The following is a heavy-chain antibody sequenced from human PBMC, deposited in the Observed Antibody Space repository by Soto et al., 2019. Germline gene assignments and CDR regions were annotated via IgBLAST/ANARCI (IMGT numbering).Heavy chain of an antibody. J-gene: IGHJ4*02. CDR2: TSYDGSNQ. CDR3: ARDPVYVPVGYFDY. V-gene: IGHV3-30*04. Sequence: QVQLVESGGGVVQPGTSLRLSCAASGFTFSTYAIHWVRQAPSRGLEWVAVTSYDGSNQFYADSVKGRFTISRDNSMNTLYLQMNSLRTDDTAVYYCARDPVYVPVGYFDYWGQGTLVTVSS. CDR1: GFTFSTYA. D-gene: IGHD3-10*02.